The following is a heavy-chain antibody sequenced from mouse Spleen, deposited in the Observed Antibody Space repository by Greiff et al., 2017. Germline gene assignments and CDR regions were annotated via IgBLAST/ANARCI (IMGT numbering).Heavy chain of an antibody. CDR2: IDPENGDT. CDR3: ARPSSGYSLFAY. J-gene: IGHJ3*01. V-gene: IGHV14-4*02. D-gene: IGHD3-1*01. Sequence: EVKLVESGAELVRSGASVKLSCTASGFNIKDYYMHWVKQRPEQGLEWIGWIDPENGDTEYAPKFQGKATITADTSSNTAYLQLSSLTSEDTAIYYCARPSSGYSLFAYWGQGTLVTVSA. CDR1: GFNIKDYY.